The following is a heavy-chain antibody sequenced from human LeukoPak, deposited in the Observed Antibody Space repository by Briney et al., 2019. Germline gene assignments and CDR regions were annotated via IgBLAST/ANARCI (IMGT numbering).Heavy chain of an antibody. CDR1: GFTFDDYG. D-gene: IGHD5-18*01. V-gene: IGHV3-20*04. CDR2: INWNGGST. CDR3: ARGYTAMASYYYYYYMDV. Sequence: GGSLRLSCAASGFTFDDYGMSWVRQAPGKGLEWVSGINWNGGSTGYADSVKGRFTISRDNAKNSLYLQMNSLRAEDTALYYCARGYTAMASYYYYYYMDVWGKGTTVTVSS. J-gene: IGHJ6*03.